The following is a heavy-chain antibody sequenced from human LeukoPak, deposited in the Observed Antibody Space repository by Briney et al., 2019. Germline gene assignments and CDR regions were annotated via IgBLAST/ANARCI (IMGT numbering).Heavy chain of an antibody. J-gene: IGHJ5*02. D-gene: IGHD3-22*01. V-gene: IGHV5-51*01. CDR3: ARRGGNYYDSSGYHTKDWFDP. CDR1: GYSFTSYW. Sequence: GESLKISCQGSGYSFTSYWIGWVRQMPGKGLEWVGIIYPGDSDTRYRPSFRGQVTISADKSISTAYLQWSSLKASDTAMYYCARRGGNYYDSSGYHTKDWFDPWGQGTLVTVSS. CDR2: IYPGDSDT.